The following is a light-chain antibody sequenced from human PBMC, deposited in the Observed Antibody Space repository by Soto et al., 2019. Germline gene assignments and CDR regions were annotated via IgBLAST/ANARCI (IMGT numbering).Light chain of an antibody. CDR3: QQYNLYSALS. V-gene: IGKV1D-16*01. Sequence: DIHMTQSPSSVSASVGDIVTITCRASQGISSWLAWYQQKPGKAPKLLIYAASSLQSGVPSRFSGSGSGTDFTLTISGLQPDDFATYYCQQYNLYSALSFGGGTKVDIK. J-gene: IGKJ4*01. CDR2: AAS. CDR1: QGISSW.